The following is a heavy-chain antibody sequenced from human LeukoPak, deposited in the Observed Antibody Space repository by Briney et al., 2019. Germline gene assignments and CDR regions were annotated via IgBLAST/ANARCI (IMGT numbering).Heavy chain of an antibody. J-gene: IGHJ4*02. V-gene: IGHV1-2*02. CDR2: INPNSGGT. Sequence: ASVKVSCKASGGTFSSYAISWVRQAPGQGLEWMGWINPNSGGTNYAQKFQGRVTMTEDTSTDTAYMELSSLRSEDTAVYYCATVSYYYATYYFDYWGQGTLVTVSS. CDR1: GGTFSSYA. D-gene: IGHD3-10*01. CDR3: ATVSYYYATYYFDY.